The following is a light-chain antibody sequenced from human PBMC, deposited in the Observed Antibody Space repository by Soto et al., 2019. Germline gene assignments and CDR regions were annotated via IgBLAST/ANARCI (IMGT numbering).Light chain of an antibody. CDR1: QSVDYAY. J-gene: IGKJ1*01. CDR3: QQYGNSPWT. V-gene: IGKV3-20*01. Sequence: VLTQSPGTLSLSLGDRATLSCRASQSVDYAYVAWYQQRPGQAPSLLIYGASTRPSDVPERFSGSGSGTDFTLTISRLEPEDSAVYYCQQYGNSPWTFGQGTKVEIK. CDR2: GAS.